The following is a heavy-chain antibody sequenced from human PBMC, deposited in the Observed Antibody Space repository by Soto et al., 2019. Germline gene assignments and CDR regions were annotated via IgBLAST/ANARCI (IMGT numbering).Heavy chain of an antibody. V-gene: IGHV2-5*01. CDR2: IYWNDDK. J-gene: IGHJ5*02. CDR1: GFSLTTSGAG. CDR3: AHHTITPATNWFDP. Sequence: SGPMLVNPTQTLTLTCTFSGFSLTTSGAGVGWIRQPPGKALEWLALIYWNDDKRYSPSLRGRLTITKDTSKNQVVLAMTNMDPVDTATYYCAHHTITPATNWFDPWGLGTLVTVSS. D-gene: IGHD2-2*01.